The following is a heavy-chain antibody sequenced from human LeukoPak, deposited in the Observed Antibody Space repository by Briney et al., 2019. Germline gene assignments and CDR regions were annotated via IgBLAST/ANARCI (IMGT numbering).Heavy chain of an antibody. V-gene: IGHV1-46*01. Sequence: GASVTVSCTASGGTFSSYAISWVRQAPGQGLEWMGVINPGGGSTSYAQKFQGRVTMTGDTSTSTVYMELTSLRSEDTAVYYCARYIYSGSYYDYWGQGTLVTVSS. CDR2: INPGGGST. CDR1: GGTFSSYA. D-gene: IGHD1-26*01. J-gene: IGHJ4*02. CDR3: ARYIYSGSYYDY.